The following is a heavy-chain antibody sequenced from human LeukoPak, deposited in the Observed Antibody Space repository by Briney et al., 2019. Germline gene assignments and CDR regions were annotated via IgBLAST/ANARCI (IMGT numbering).Heavy chain of an antibody. CDR1: GGSFSGYY. J-gene: IGHJ6*03. V-gene: IGHV4-34*01. Sequence: SETLSLTCAVYGGSFSGYYWSWIRQPPGKGLEWIGEINHSGSTYYNPSLKSRVTISVDTSKNQFSLNLTSLTAADTAVYYCARDRKYYYHMDVWGKGTTVTISS. CDR3: ARDRKYYYHMDV. D-gene: IGHD1-14*01. CDR2: INHSGST.